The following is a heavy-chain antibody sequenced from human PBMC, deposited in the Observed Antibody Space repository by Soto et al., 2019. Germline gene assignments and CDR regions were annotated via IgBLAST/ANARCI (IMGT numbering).Heavy chain of an antibody. V-gene: IGHV4-34*01. Sequence: SETLSLTCAVYGGSFSGYYWSWIRQPPGKGLEWIGEINHSGSTNYNPSLKSRVTISVDTSKNQFSLKLSSVTTADTAVYYCARGQSIAVAGTFGYWGQGTLVTVSS. J-gene: IGHJ4*02. CDR2: INHSGST. D-gene: IGHD6-19*01. CDR1: GGSFSGYY. CDR3: ARGQSIAVAGTFGY.